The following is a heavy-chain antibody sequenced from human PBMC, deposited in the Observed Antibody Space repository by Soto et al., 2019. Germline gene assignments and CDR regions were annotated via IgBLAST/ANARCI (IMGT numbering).Heavy chain of an antibody. V-gene: IGHV3-15*07. D-gene: IGHD3-10*01. CDR3: TTPGSGSYFTLLDY. J-gene: IGHJ4*02. CDR2: IKRQTDGGTA. Sequence: EVQLVESGGGLVKPGGSLRLSCAASGFTFSNAWMNWVRQAPGKGLEWVGRIKRQTDGGTADYAAHVKGRFTISRDDSKNTLYLQMNSLKTEDTAVYYCTTPGSGSYFTLLDYWGQGTLVTVSS. CDR1: GFTFSNAW.